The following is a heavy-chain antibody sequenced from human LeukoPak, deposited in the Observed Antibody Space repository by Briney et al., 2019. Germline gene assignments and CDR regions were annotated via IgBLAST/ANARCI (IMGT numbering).Heavy chain of an antibody. CDR1: GYTFVDYW. CDR2: IYPSDSDT. D-gene: IGHD2-21*02. V-gene: IGHV5-51*01. CDR3: ARFRCGGDCHSDF. Sequence: GESLKISCRGSGYTFVDYWSGWVRQMPGKGLEWIGFIYPSDSDTRYSPSFQGQVTISADATMNTTFLQWSSLKASDTAIYYCARFRCGGDCHSDFWGQGTLVTVAS. J-gene: IGHJ4*02.